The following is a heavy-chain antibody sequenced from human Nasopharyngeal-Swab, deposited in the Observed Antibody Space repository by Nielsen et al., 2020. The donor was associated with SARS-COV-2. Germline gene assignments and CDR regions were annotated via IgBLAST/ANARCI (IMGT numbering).Heavy chain of an antibody. V-gene: IGHV3-23*01. CDR3: AKGTVLEWLLLDY. CDR2: ISGSGGST. CDR1: GFTFSSYV. J-gene: IGHJ4*02. D-gene: IGHD3-3*01. Sequence: GASLKISCAASGFTFSSYVMSWVRQAPGKGLEWVSAISGSGGSTYYADSVKGRFTISRDNSKNTLYLQMNSLRAEDTAVYYCAKGTVLEWLLLDYWGQGTLVTVSS.